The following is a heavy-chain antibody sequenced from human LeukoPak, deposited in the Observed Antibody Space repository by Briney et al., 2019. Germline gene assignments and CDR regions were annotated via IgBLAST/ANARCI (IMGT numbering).Heavy chain of an antibody. CDR1: GFTFSSYG. J-gene: IGHJ4*02. Sequence: GGSLRLSCAASGFTFSSYGMHWVRQAPGKGLEWVAVISYDGSNKYHADSVKGRFTISRDNSKNTLYLQMNSLRVEDTAVYYCARRAGAYSHPYDYWGQGTLVTVSS. CDR3: ARRAGAYSHPYDY. D-gene: IGHD4-17*01. CDR2: ISYDGSNK. V-gene: IGHV3-30*03.